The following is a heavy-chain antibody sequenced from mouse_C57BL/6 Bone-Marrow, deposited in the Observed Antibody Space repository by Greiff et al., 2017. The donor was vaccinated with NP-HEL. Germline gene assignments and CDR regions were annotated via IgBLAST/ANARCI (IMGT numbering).Heavy chain of an antibody. CDR2: ILPGSGCT. D-gene: IGHD1-1*01. J-gene: IGHJ3*01. CDR3: ARPDYYGTGFAY. CDR1: GYTFTGYW. V-gene: IGHV1-9*01. Sequence: VQLQESGAELMKPGASVKLSCKATGYTFTGYWIEWVKQRPGHGLEWIGEILPGSGCTNYNEKFKGKATFTADTSSNTAYMQLSSLTAEDSAIYYCARPDYYGTGFAYWGQGTLVTVSA.